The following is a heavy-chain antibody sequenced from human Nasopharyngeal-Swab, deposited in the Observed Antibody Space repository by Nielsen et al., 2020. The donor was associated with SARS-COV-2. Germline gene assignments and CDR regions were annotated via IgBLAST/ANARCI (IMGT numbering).Heavy chain of an antibody. Sequence: WIRQPPGKGLEWIGEINHSGSTNCNPSLKSRVTISVDKSKNQFSLKLSSVTAADTAVYYCSGDFWSGYPDAFDIWGQGTMVTVSS. CDR3: SGDFWSGYPDAFDI. V-gene: IGHV4-34*03. D-gene: IGHD3-3*01. CDR2: INHSGST. J-gene: IGHJ3*02.